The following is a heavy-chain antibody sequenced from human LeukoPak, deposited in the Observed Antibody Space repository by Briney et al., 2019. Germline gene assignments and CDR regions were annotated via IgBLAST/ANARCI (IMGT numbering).Heavy chain of an antibody. CDR2: ISSSSSYI. J-gene: IGHJ3*02. Sequence: PGGSLRLSCAASGFTFSSYSMNWVRQAPGKELEWVSSISSSSSYIYYEDSVKGRFTISRDNSKNTLYLQMSSLRAEDTAVYYCAKDQYYYCSGNYYPDAFDIWGQGTMVTVSS. CDR3: AKDQYYYCSGNYYPDAFDI. V-gene: IGHV3-21*04. D-gene: IGHD3-10*01. CDR1: GFTFSSYS.